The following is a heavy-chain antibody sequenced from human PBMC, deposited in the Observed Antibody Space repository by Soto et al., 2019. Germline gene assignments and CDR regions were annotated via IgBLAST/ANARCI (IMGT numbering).Heavy chain of an antibody. Sequence: SETLSLTCTVSGGSISSYYWSWIRQPPGKGLEWIGYIYYSGSTNYNPSLKGRVTISVDRSNNQFSLELRFLTAADTAVYYCAREAPGGGQFDNWGQGTLVTVSS. CDR3: AREAPGGGQFDN. CDR1: GGSISSYY. V-gene: IGHV4-59*12. J-gene: IGHJ4*02. CDR2: IYYSGST. D-gene: IGHD3-16*01.